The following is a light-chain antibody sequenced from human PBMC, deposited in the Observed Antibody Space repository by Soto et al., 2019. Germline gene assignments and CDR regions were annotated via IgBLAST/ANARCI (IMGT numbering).Light chain of an antibody. J-gene: IGKJ4*01. Sequence: EIVLTQFPATLSLSPGERATLSCRASQSVSTFLAWYQQKPGQAPRLVVYDASKRATGIPAGFSGSGSGTDFTLTISSLVPEDFAVYYCQQRSSWRVTFGGGTKVEIK. V-gene: IGKV3-11*01. CDR1: QSVSTF. CDR3: QQRSSWRVT. CDR2: DAS.